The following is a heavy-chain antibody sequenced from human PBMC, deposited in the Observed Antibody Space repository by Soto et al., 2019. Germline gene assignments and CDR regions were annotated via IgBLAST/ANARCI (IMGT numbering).Heavy chain of an antibody. CDR2: INPTTGGT. J-gene: IGHJ4*02. D-gene: IGHD2-2*01. CDR1: GYTFTTYY. V-gene: IGHV1-46*01. Sequence: QVQLVQSGAEVKKPGASVRVSCKASGYTFTTYYIQWVRQAPGQGLEWVGIINPTTGGTVYAQTFRGRVTMNRHTSTTTVYMEPISLRSEGTAVCFCTRRGVVCGETSCWGQLDYLSEGALVTIS. CDR3: TRRGVVCGETSCWGQLDY.